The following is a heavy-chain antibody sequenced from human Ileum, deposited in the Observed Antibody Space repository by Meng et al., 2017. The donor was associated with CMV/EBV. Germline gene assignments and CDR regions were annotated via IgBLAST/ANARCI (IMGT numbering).Heavy chain of an antibody. CDR2: INHSGST. CDR1: GGSFSGYS. Sequence: CAVYGGSFSGYSWSWIRQPPGKGLEWIGEINHSGSTNYNPSLKSRVTISVDTSKNQFSLKLSSVTAADTAVYYCARGNNWNYGFDYWGQGTLVTVSS. D-gene: IGHD1-7*01. J-gene: IGHJ4*02. V-gene: IGHV4-34*01. CDR3: ARGNNWNYGFDY.